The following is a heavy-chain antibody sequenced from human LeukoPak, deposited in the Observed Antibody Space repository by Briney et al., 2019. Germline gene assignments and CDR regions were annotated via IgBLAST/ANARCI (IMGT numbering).Heavy chain of an antibody. V-gene: IGHV1-18*01. CDR1: GYTLTSYG. CDR3: ARFTRPAAIRGANWFDP. Sequence: GASVKVSCKASGYTLTSYGISWVRQAPGQGLEWMGWISAYNGNTNYAQKLQGRATMTTDTSTSTAYMELRSLRSDDTAVYYCARFTRPAAIRGANWFDPWGQGTLVTVSS. J-gene: IGHJ5*02. D-gene: IGHD2-2*02. CDR2: ISAYNGNT.